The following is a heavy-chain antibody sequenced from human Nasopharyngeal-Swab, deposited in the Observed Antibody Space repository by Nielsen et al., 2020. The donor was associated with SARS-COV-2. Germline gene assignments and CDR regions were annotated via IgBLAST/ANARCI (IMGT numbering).Heavy chain of an antibody. CDR3: ASITIFGVVTERAYYFDY. V-gene: IGHV1-46*01. D-gene: IGHD3-3*01. J-gene: IGHJ4*02. CDR1: GYTFTSYY. Sequence: ASVKVSCKASGYTFTSYYMHWVRQVPGQGLEWMGIINPSGGSTSYAQKFQGRVTITADEPTSTAYMELSSLRSEDTAVYYCASITIFGVVTERAYYFDYWGQGTLVTVSS. CDR2: INPSGGST.